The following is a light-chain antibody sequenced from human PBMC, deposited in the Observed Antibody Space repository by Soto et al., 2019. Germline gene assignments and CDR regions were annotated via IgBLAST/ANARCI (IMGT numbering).Light chain of an antibody. V-gene: IGKV1-12*01. J-gene: IGKJ1*01. Sequence: DIQMTQSPSSVSASVGDRVTITCRASQDIDSWLAWYQQTPGKAPKLLIYAASSLQSGVPSRFSGSGSGKDFPFTIRSLQPEDFATYYCQQGGSFPWTFGQGTKVEI. CDR2: AAS. CDR3: QQGGSFPWT. CDR1: QDIDSW.